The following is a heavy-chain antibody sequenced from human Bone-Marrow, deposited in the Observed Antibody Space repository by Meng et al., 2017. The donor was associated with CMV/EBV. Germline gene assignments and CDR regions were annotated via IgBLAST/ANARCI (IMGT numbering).Heavy chain of an antibody. J-gene: IGHJ6*02. CDR2: ISYDGSVE. CDR3: ARDVTTLGYSGMDV. CDR1: GFTFSSYA. V-gene: IGHV3-30*14. D-gene: IGHD4-11*01. Sequence: GESLKISCAASGFTFSSYAMHWVRQAPGKGLEWVALISYDGSVEYYADSVRGRFTISRDNSKNTLYGHMNSLRPEDTAIYYCARDVTTLGYSGMDVWGQGTTVTVSS.